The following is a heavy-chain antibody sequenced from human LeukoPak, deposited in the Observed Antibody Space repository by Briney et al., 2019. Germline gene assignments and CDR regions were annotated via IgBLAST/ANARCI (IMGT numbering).Heavy chain of an antibody. CDR3: ARYDGGSGPFDY. D-gene: IGHD3-10*01. V-gene: IGHV3-53*01. J-gene: IGHJ4*02. Sequence: QTGGSLRLSCAVSGFTVSSNYMSWVRQAPGKGLEWVSVLYNGGNTNYADSVKGRFTVSRDNSKNTLYLQMNSLRAEDTAVYYCARYDGGSGPFDYWGQGTLVTVSS. CDR2: LYNGGNT. CDR1: GFTVSSNY.